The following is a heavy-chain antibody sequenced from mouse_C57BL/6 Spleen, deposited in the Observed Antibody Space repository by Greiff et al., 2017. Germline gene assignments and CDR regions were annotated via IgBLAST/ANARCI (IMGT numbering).Heavy chain of an antibody. V-gene: IGHV1-59*01. CDR2: IDPSDSYT. J-gene: IGHJ3*01. Sequence: VQLQQPGAELVRPGTSVKLSCKASGYTFTSYWMHWVKQRPGQGLEWIGVIDPSDSYTNYNQKFTGKATLTVDTSSSTAYMQLSSLTSEDSAVYYCAREQYYGSSSAGFAYWGQGTLVTVSA. CDR3: AREQYYGSSSAGFAY. D-gene: IGHD1-1*01. CDR1: GYTFTSYW.